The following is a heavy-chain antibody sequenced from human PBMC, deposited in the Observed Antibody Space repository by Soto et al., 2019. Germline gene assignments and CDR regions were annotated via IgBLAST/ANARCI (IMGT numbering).Heavy chain of an antibody. CDR1: GLTFRDAW. V-gene: IGHV3-15*05. CDR2: IKSNAAKAPP. J-gene: IGHJ4*02. D-gene: IGHD1-1*01. CDR3: ASQGTTSFYFHS. Sequence: PGGSLRLSSAVSGLTFRDAWMNWVRQAPGKGLEWVGNIKSNAAKAPPEYAESVKGRFIISRDDPKNTVYLQMSGLKTEDTAVYYCASQGTTSFYFHSWGQGTLVTVSS.